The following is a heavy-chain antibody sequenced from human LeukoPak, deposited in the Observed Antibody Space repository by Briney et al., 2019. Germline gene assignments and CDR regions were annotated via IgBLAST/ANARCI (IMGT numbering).Heavy chain of an antibody. V-gene: IGHV3-23*01. CDR2: ISGSGGST. CDR1: GFTFSSYW. Sequence: GGSLRLSCAASGFTFSSYWMSWVRQAPGKGLEWVSAISGSGGSTYYADSVKGRFTISRDNSENTLYLQMNSLRAEDTAVYYCAKAPTGYCSGGSCYGLDYWGQGTLVTVSS. J-gene: IGHJ4*02. CDR3: AKAPTGYCSGGSCYGLDY. D-gene: IGHD2-15*01.